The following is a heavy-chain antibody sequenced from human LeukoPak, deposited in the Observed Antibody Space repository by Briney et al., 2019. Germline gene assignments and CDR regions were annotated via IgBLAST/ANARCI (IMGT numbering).Heavy chain of an antibody. J-gene: IGHJ4*02. D-gene: IGHD3-3*01. CDR3: AKGSQFGVVTLFDY. CDR2: IKEDGGET. V-gene: IGHV3-7*03. Sequence: PGGSLRLSCVASGFVFSNYWMGWVRQAPGKGLEWVANIKEDGGETYYVDSVKGRFTISRDNAKNSLYLQMNSLRAEDTALYYCAKGSQFGVVTLFDYWGQGTLVTVSS. CDR1: GFVFSNYW.